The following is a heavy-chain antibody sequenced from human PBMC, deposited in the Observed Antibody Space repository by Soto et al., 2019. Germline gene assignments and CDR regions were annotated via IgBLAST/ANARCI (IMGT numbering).Heavy chain of an antibody. D-gene: IGHD3-22*01. Sequence: SSETLSLTCTVSGGSISSYYWSWIRQPPGKGLEWIGYIYYSGSTNYNPSLKSRVTISVDTSKNQFSLKLSSVTAADTAVYYCARVGTMILAYGYYFDYWGQGTLVTVS. CDR3: ARVGTMILAYGYYFDY. V-gene: IGHV4-59*01. CDR1: GGSISSYY. CDR2: IYYSGST. J-gene: IGHJ4*02.